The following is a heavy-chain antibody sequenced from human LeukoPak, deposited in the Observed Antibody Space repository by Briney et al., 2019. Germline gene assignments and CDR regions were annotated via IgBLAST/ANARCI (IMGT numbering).Heavy chain of an antibody. Sequence: ASVKVSCKASGYTFTGYYMHWVRQAPGQGLEGMGWIYGNSGGTNYAQKFQGRVTMTRDTSISTAYMELSRLTSDDTAVYYCARGGGITGCDLDYWGQGTLVTVSS. J-gene: IGHJ4*02. CDR3: ARGGGITGCDLDY. CDR1: GYTFTGYY. V-gene: IGHV1-2*02. CDR2: IYGNSGGT. D-gene: IGHD3-16*01.